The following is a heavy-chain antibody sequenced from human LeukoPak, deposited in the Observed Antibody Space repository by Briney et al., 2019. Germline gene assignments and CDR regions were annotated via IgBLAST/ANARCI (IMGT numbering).Heavy chain of an antibody. CDR2: ISGSGGSP. CDR3: AKLRYFDWLSAADY. CDR1: GFTFSSYA. Sequence: GGSLRLSCAASGFTFSSYAMSWVRQAPGKGLEWVSAISGSGGSPYYADSVKGRFTISGDNSKNTLYLQMTSLRAEDTALYYCAKLRYFDWLSAADYWGQGTLVTVSS. D-gene: IGHD3-9*01. J-gene: IGHJ4*02. V-gene: IGHV3-23*01.